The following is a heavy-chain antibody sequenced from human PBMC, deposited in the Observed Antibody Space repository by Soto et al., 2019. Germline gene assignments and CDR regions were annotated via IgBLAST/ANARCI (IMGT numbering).Heavy chain of an antibody. D-gene: IGHD5-12*01. Sequence: GGSLRLSCAASGFTFSDYYMSWIRQAPGKGLEWVSYISSSSSYTNYADSVKGRFTISRDNAKNSLYLQMNSLRAEDTAVYYCARDRAIVATDYYYYGMDVWGQGTTVTVSS. CDR1: GFTFSDYY. CDR3: ARDRAIVATDYYYYGMDV. V-gene: IGHV3-11*06. CDR2: ISSSSSYT. J-gene: IGHJ6*02.